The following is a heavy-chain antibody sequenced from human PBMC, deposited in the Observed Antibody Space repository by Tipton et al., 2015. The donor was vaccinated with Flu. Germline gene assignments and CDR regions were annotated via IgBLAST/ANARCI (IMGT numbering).Heavy chain of an antibody. CDR2: IYPGDSDT. CDR1: GYSFTSYW. CDR3: ARWSCSSTSGHPFWFDP. V-gene: IGHV5-51*03. Sequence: VQLVQSGAEVKKPGESLKISCKGSGYSFTSYWIDWVRQMPGKGLEWMGIIYPGDSDTRYSPSFQGQVTISADKSISTAYLQWSSLKASDTAMYYWARWSCSSTSGHPFWFDPWGQGTLVTVSS. J-gene: IGHJ5*02. D-gene: IGHD2-2*01.